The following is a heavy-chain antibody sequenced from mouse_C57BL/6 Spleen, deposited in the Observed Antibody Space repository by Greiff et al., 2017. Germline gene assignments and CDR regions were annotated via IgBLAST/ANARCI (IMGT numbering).Heavy chain of an antibody. J-gene: IGHJ4*01. Sequence: QVQLQQSDAELVKPGASVKISCKVSGYTFTDHTIHWMKQRPEQGLEWIGYIYPRDGSTKYNEKFKGKATLTADKASSTAYMQINSLTSEDSAVYCCTREDILLEIDDWGQGTSVTVST. CDR2: IYPRDGST. CDR1: GYTFTDHT. CDR3: TREDILLEIDD. V-gene: IGHV1-78*01. D-gene: IGHD1-1*01.